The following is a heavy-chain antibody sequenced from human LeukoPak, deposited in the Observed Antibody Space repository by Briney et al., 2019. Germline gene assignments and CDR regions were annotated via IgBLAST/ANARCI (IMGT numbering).Heavy chain of an antibody. D-gene: IGHD3-10*01. CDR1: GFTFSNYA. V-gene: IGHV3-23*01. CDR3: ARDLYYGYDDY. J-gene: IGHJ4*02. CDR2: FGAAGT. Sequence: PGGSLRLSCAASGFTFSNYAMSWVRQAPGKGLEWVSTFGAAGTYYADSVKGRFTISRDNSKNTLFIQMNTLRAEDTAVYYCARDLYYGYDDYWGQGTLVTVSS.